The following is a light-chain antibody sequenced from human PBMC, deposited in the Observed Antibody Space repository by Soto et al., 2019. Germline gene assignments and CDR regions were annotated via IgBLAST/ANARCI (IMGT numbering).Light chain of an antibody. CDR2: GAS. CDR3: QQYGNPPPNA. V-gene: IGKV3-20*01. Sequence: EIVLTQSPGTLSLSPGERATLSCRASQSISSSYLAWHQQKPGQAPRVLIYGASSRATGIPDRFSGSVSGTDFTLNIGKLEPEDFAVYFCQQYGNPPPNAFGQGTKMEI. J-gene: IGKJ2*01. CDR1: QSISSSY.